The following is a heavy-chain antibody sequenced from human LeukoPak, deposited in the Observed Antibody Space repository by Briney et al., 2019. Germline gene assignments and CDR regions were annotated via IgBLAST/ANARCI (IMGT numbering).Heavy chain of an antibody. Sequence: GGSLRLSCAASGFTFSSYWMSWVRQAPGKGLEWVANIKQDGSEKYYVDSVKGRFTISRDNAKNSLYLQMNSLRAEDTAVYYCARRRIRHVLRYFDWLSSDAFDIWGQGTMVTVSS. V-gene: IGHV3-7*01. CDR1: GFTFSSYW. CDR3: ARRRIRHVLRYFDWLSSDAFDI. J-gene: IGHJ3*02. D-gene: IGHD3-9*01. CDR2: IKQDGSEK.